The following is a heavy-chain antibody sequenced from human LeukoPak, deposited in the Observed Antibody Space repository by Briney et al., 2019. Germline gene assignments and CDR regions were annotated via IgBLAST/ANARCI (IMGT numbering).Heavy chain of an antibody. CDR3: ATADASVVRGVISGMDV. CDR1: EYTLTELS. J-gene: IGHJ6*04. Sequence: ASVKVSCKVSEYTLTELSMHWVRQAPGKGLEWMGDFDPEDGETLYAQKFQGRVTMTEDTSTDTAYMELSSLRSEDTAVYYCATADASVVRGVISGMDVWGKGTTVTVSS. V-gene: IGHV1-24*01. D-gene: IGHD3-10*01. CDR2: FDPEDGET.